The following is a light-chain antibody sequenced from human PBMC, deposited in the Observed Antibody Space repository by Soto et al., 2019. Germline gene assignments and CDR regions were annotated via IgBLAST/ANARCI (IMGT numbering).Light chain of an antibody. V-gene: IGLV2-14*01. J-gene: IGLJ1*01. CDR1: SSDVGGYNY. CDR3: SSYTSSSTFYV. CDR2: EVS. Sequence: QSVLTQPASVSGSPGQSITTSCTGTSSDVGGYNYVSWYQQHPGKAPKLMIYEVSNRPSGVSNRFSGSKSGNTASLTISGLQAEDEADYYCSSYTSSSTFYVFGTGTKVTAL.